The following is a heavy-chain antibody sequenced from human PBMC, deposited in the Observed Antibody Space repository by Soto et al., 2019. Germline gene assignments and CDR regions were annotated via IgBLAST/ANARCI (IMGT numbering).Heavy chain of an antibody. J-gene: IGHJ4*02. CDR2: IYYSGST. V-gene: IGHV4-39*01. CDR1: GGSISSSSYY. Sequence: SETLSLTCTVSGGSISSSSYYWGWIRQPPGKGLEWIGSIYYSGSTYYNPSLKSRVTISVDTSKNQFSLKLSSVTAADTAVYYCARRGRGPTGYWGQGTLVTVSS. D-gene: IGHD3-16*01. CDR3: ARRGRGPTGY.